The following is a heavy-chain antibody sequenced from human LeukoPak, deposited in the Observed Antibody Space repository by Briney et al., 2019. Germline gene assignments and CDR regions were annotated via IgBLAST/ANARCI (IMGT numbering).Heavy chain of an antibody. V-gene: IGHV1-69*13. CDR3: ARLPQSVVVVPAASGSDY. CDR2: IIPIFGTA. Sequence: SVTVSCKASGGTFSSYAISWVRQAPGQGLEWMGGIIPIFGTANYAQKFQGRVTITADESTSTAYMELSSLRSEDTAVYYCARLPQSVVVVPAASGSDYWGQGTLVTVSS. J-gene: IGHJ4*02. D-gene: IGHD2-2*01. CDR1: GGTFSSYA.